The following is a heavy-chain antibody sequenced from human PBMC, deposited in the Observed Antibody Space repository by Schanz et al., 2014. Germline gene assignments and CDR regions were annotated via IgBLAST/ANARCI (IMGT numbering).Heavy chain of an antibody. Sequence: QVQLVQSGAEVKKPGASVKISCKTSGYTFTGYYMHWVRQAPGQGLEWMGRINPNSGGTNYAQKFQGRVTMTRDTSISTVYMELRSLTSDDSAVYYCARDRDQWDGNYLDYWGQGTLVTVSS. J-gene: IGHJ4*02. CDR2: INPNSGGT. V-gene: IGHV1-2*06. CDR3: ARDRDQWDGNYLDY. CDR1: GYTFTGYY. D-gene: IGHD1-26*01.